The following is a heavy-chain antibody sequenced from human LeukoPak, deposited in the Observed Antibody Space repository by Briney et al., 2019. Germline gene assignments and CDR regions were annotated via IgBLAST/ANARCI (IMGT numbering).Heavy chain of an antibody. V-gene: IGHV4-34*01. CDR3: AREDTVTRVLDY. J-gene: IGHJ4*02. CDR2: INHSGST. Sequence: SETLSLTCAVYGGSFSGYYWSWIRQPPGKGLEWIGEINHSGSTNYNPSLKSRVTTSVDTSKNQFSLKLSSVTAADTAVYYCAREDTVTRVLDYWGQGTLVTVSS. D-gene: IGHD4-17*01. CDR1: GGSFSGYY.